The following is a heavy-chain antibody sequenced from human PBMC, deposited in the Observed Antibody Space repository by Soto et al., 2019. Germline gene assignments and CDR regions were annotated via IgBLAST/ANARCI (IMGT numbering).Heavy chain of an antibody. CDR1: GGSISSGGYY. J-gene: IGHJ6*02. D-gene: IGHD5-18*01. Sequence: QVQLQESGPGLVKPSQTLSLTCTVSGGSISSGGYYWSWIRQHPGKGLEWIGYIYYSGSTYYNPSLKGRVTISVDTSKNQFSLKLSSVTAADTAVYYCAGWGGYSYGDERGYYYYGMDVWGQGTTVTVSS. CDR3: AGWGGYSYGDERGYYYYGMDV. V-gene: IGHV4-31*03. CDR2: IYYSGST.